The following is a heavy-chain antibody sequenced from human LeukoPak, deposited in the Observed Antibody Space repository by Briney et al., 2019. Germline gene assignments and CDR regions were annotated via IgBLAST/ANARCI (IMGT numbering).Heavy chain of an antibody. V-gene: IGHV4-39*01. D-gene: IGHD1-14*01. Sequence: PSETLSLTCTVSGGSISSSSYYWGWIRQPPGKGLEWIGSIYYSGSTYYNPSLKSRVTISVDTSKNQFSLKLSSVTAADTAVYYCARGGIRGIRRVGPGPFDPWGQGTLVTVSS. CDR3: ARGGIRGIRRVGPGPFDP. J-gene: IGHJ5*02. CDR1: GGSISSSSYY. CDR2: IYYSGST.